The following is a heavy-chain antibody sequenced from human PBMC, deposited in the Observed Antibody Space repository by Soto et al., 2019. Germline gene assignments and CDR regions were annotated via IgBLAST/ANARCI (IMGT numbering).Heavy chain of an antibody. CDR3: AGADRSGYYQF. Sequence: EVQLVESGGGLVQPGGSLRLSCAASGFTFSRYDMHWVRQATGKGLEWVSAIGTAGDTYYPGSVKGRFTISREDAKNSLYLQMNSLRAGDTAVSYCAGADRSGYYQFWGQGTLVTVSS. CDR2: IGTAGDT. J-gene: IGHJ4*02. D-gene: IGHD3-22*01. V-gene: IGHV3-13*04. CDR1: GFTFSRYD.